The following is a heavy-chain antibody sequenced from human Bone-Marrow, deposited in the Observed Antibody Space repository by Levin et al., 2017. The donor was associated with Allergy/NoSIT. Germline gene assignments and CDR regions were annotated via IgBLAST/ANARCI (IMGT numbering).Heavy chain of an antibody. CDR1: GFTFSNYG. V-gene: IGHV3-33*01. J-gene: IGHJ4*02. CDR3: ARARDGYNHGLGY. Sequence: PGGSLRLSCAASGFTFSNYGMHWVRQAPGKGLEWVAVIWYDGSVGYYADSVKGRFTISRDASKSTLYLQMNSLRAEDTAVYHCARARDGYNHGLGYWGQGSLVAVSS. D-gene: IGHD5-24*01. CDR2: IWYDGSVG.